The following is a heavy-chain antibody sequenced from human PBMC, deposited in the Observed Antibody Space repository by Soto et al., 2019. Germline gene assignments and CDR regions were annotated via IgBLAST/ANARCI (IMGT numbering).Heavy chain of an antibody. CDR3: ARERGNDIQAASPTSNNWFEH. D-gene: IGHD2-2*01. CDR1: GGTFSSYA. J-gene: IGHJ5*02. V-gene: IGHV1-69*13. CDR2: IIPIFGTA. Sequence: SVKVSCKASGGTFSSYAISWVRQAPGQGLEWMGGIIPIFGTANYAQKFQGRVTITADESTSTAYMELSSLRYEDTAVYYCARERGNDIQAASPTSNNWFEHWG.